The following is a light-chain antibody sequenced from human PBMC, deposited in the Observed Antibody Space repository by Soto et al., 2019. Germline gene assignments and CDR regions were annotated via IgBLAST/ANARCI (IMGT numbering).Light chain of an antibody. Sequence: QSVLTQPPSASGTPGQRVTISCSGGDSNIGSNSVYWYQHLPRMAPKLLIYYNNQRPSGVPARFSGSRSGTSASLAIVGLRSEDEAVYYCAAWDASLSACVFGNGTKVTV. J-gene: IGLJ1*01. CDR2: YNN. V-gene: IGLV1-47*02. CDR1: DSNIGSNS. CDR3: AAWDASLSACV.